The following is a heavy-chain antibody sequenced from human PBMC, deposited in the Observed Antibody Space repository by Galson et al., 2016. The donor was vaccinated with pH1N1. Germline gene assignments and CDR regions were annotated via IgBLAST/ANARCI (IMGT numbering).Heavy chain of an antibody. J-gene: IGHJ2*01. Sequence: SLRLSCAASGFTFSSYAMRWVRQAPGKGLEWVANIKQDGSELYYVGSVKGRFTISRDNAKSSLYLQMNSLRAEDTAVYYCARRYFDLWGRGTLVTVSS. V-gene: IGHV3-7*01. CDR3: ARRYFDL. CDR1: GFTFSSYA. CDR2: IKQDGSEL.